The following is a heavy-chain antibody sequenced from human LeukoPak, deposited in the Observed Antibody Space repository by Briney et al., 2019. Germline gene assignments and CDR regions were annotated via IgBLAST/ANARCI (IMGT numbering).Heavy chain of an antibody. J-gene: IGHJ6*03. CDR3: ARDSVRFYYMDV. CDR2: ITWNSVRK. CDR1: GFKFDDYV. Sequence: GGSLRLSCAASGFKFDDYVMHWVRQVPGKGLEWVAGITWNSVRKAYADSVKGRFTISRDNAKNSLYLQMNSLRAEDTAVYYCARDSVRFYYMDVWGKGTTVTISS. D-gene: IGHD3-3*01. V-gene: IGHV3-9*01.